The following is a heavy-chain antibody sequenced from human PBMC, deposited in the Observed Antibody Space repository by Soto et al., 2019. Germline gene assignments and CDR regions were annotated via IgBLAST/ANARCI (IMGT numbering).Heavy chain of an antibody. Sequence: SETLSLTCTVSGGSVSSGSYYWSWIRQPPGKGLEWIGIVNYSGRTNYNPSFKSRVTISVDTSKNQFSLKLNSVTAADTAMYYCARVAVFGVLLDYWGQGTQVTVYS. J-gene: IGHJ4*02. CDR1: GGSVSSGSYY. CDR3: ARVAVFGVLLDY. V-gene: IGHV4-61*01. D-gene: IGHD3-3*01. CDR2: VNYSGRT.